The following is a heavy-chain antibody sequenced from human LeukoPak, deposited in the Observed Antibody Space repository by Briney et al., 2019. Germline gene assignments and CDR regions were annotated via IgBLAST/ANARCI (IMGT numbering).Heavy chain of an antibody. CDR3: ARAGYGVFFYYPMGV. J-gene: IGHJ6*04. V-gene: IGHV4-34*01. CDR1: AGSLSGYS. Sequence: PSETLSLTCAVDAGSLSGYSWSWIRQPPGKWLEWIGEINHSGSTNYNPSLKSRVTMSVDTSKDQMSLELSSATAADTDVYYCARAGYGVFFYYPMGVWGKVVTVT. CDR2: INHSGST. D-gene: IGHD3-10*01.